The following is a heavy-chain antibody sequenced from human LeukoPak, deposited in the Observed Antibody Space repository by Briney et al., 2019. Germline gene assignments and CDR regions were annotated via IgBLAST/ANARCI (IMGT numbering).Heavy chain of an antibody. CDR1: RFTFSNYG. CDR3: ASGVAVTTVDY. Sequence: GGSLRLSCAASRFTFSNYGMHWVRQAPGKGLEWVAVISYDGSNKYYADSVKGRFTISRDNSKNTLYLQMNSLRAEDTAVYYCASGVAVTTVDYWGQGTLVTVSS. J-gene: IGHJ4*02. CDR2: ISYDGSNK. V-gene: IGHV3-30*19. D-gene: IGHD4-17*01.